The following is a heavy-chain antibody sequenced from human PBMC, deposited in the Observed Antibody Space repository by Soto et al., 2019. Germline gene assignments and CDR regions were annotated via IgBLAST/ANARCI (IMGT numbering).Heavy chain of an antibody. J-gene: IGHJ4*02. CDR2: IDGSGTTK. CDR1: GFTFNDFE. CDR3: ARGIARFNY. V-gene: IGHV3-48*03. Sequence: EVQLLESGGGLVQPGGSLRLSCGGSGFTFNDFEMNWVRQAPGKGLEWLAYIDGSGTTKKYADSVRGRFTIFRDNPNNSLFLQMSILSVTDVAIYYCARGIARFNYRGQATLLSVYS.